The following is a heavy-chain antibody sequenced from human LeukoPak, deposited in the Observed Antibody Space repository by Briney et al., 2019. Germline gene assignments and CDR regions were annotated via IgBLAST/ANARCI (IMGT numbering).Heavy chain of an antibody. V-gene: IGHV4-39*01. D-gene: IGHD6-19*01. J-gene: IGHJ4*02. CDR1: GGSISSSSYY. Sequence: SETLSLTCTVSGGSISSSSYYWGWIRQPPGTGLEWIGSIYYSGSTYYNPSLKSRVTMSVDTSKNQFSLKLSSVTAADTAVYYCARLSYSSGLFDYWGQGTLVTVSS. CDR2: IYYSGST. CDR3: ARLSYSSGLFDY.